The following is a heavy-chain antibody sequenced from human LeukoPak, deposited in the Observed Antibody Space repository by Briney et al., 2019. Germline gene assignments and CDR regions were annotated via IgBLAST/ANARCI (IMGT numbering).Heavy chain of an antibody. CDR1: GYTLTELS. J-gene: IGHJ5*02. D-gene: IGHD2-2*01. CDR2: FDPEDGET. CDR3: ATTPIEVVPAAFWFDP. Sequence: ASVKVSCKVSGYTLTELSMHWVRQAPGKGLEWMGGFDPEDGETIYAQKFQGRVTMTEDTSTDTAYMELSSLRSEDTAVYYCATTPIEVVPAAFWFDPWGQGTLVTVSS. V-gene: IGHV1-24*01.